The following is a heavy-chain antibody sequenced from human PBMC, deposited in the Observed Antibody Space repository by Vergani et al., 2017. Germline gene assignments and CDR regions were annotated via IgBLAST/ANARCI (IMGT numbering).Heavy chain of an antibody. CDR3: ARVVSDAFDV. CDR1: GFTFSSHW. D-gene: IGHD2-2*01. V-gene: IGHV3-7*03. Sequence: EVQLVESGGGLVQPGGSLRLFCAASGFTFSSHWMSWVRQAPGKGLEWVANIKQDGSKKYYVDSVKGRFTISRDNAKNSLYLQMNGLRGEDTAVYYCARVVSDAFDVWGQGTMVTVSS. CDR2: IKQDGSKK. J-gene: IGHJ3*01.